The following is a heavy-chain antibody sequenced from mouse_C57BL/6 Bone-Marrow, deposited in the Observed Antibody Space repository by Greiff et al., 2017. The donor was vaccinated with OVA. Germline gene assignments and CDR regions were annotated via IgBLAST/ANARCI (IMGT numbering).Heavy chain of an antibody. D-gene: IGHD2-3*01. V-gene: IGHV1-82*01. J-gene: IGHJ2*01. CDR1: GYAFSSSW. CDR2: IYPGDGDT. CDR3: ARGGGWLLPYYFDY. Sequence: VQRVESGPELVKPGASVKISCKASGYAFSSSWMNWVKQRPGKGLEWIGRIYPGDGDTNYNGKFKGKATRTADKSSSTAYMQLSSLTSEDSAVYFCARGGGWLLPYYFDYWGQGTTLTVSS.